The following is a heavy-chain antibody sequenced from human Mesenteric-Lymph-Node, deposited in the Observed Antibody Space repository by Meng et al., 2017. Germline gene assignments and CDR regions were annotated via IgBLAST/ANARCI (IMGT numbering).Heavy chain of an antibody. Sequence: ASVKVSCKASGYTFTGYYMHWVRQAPGQGLEWMGWIDPNSGGTNYAQKFQGRVTMTRDTSISTAYMELSRLRSDDTDVYYCSRGDSGSYHYWGQGTLVTVSS. V-gene: IGHV1-2*02. CDR3: SRGDSGSYHY. D-gene: IGHD1-26*01. CDR1: GYTFTGYY. J-gene: IGHJ4*02. CDR2: IDPNSGGT.